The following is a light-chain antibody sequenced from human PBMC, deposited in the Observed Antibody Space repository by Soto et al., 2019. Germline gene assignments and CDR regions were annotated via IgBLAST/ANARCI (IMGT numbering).Light chain of an antibody. V-gene: IGLV2-14*01. CDR3: SSYTSNDTRV. CDR2: DVN. J-gene: IGLJ2*01. CDR1: SSDVGGYKY. Sequence: QSVLTQPASVSGSPGQSITISCTGSSSDVGGYKYVSWYQQDPGKAPKLMIYDVNNRPSGVSSRFSGSKSGNTASLTISGLQAEDEADYYCSSYTSNDTRVFGGGTKLTVL.